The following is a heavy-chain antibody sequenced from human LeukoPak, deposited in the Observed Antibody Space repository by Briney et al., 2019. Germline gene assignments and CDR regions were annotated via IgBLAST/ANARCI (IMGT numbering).Heavy chain of an antibody. CDR1: GFSLSTSGMR. CDR3: ARGTSGSYLDY. V-gene: IGHV2-70*04. Sequence: SAPALVKPTQTLTLTCTFSGFSLSTSGMRVSWIRQPPGKALEWLARNDWDDDKFYSTSLKTRLTISKDTSKNQVVLTMTNMDPVDTATYYCARGTSGSYLDYWGQGTLVTVSS. D-gene: IGHD1-26*01. CDR2: NDWDDDK. J-gene: IGHJ4*02.